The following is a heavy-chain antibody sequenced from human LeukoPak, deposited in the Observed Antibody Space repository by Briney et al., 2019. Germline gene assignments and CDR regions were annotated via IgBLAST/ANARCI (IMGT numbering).Heavy chain of an antibody. V-gene: IGHV3-21*06. J-gene: IGHJ6*03. CDR3: ARVRQWKANYYYYYMDV. Sequence: PGGSLRLSCEASGFTFRSYSMNWVRQAPGKGLEWVSFISSSSDYIYYADSVKGRFTISRDNAKSSLDLQMNSLRAEDTAVYYCARVRQWKANYYYYYMDVWGKGTTVTVSS. D-gene: IGHD6-19*01. CDR1: GFTFRSYS. CDR2: ISSSSDYI.